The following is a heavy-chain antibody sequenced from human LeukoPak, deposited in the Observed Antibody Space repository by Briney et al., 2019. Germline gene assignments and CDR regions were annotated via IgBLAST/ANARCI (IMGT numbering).Heavy chain of an antibody. CDR1: GGSISNSY. D-gene: IGHD6-13*01. Sequence: SETLSLTCTVSGGSISNSYWSWLRQPPGRGLEWIGYIYSSGTTNYNPSLKSRVTISVDTSKNQFSLKLSSVTAADTAVYYCAREPGIAAAGPFDYWGQGTLVTVSS. V-gene: IGHV4-4*08. CDR2: IYSSGTT. CDR3: AREPGIAAAGPFDY. J-gene: IGHJ4*02.